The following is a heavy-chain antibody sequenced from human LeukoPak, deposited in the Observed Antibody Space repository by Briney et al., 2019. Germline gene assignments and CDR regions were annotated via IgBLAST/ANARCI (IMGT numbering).Heavy chain of an antibody. CDR3: TRDRSRAEDY. D-gene: IGHD1-14*01. J-gene: IGHJ4*02. CDR2: INQGGSDK. Sequence: GGSLSLSCAASGFTLSGHSMSWVRQAPGKGLEWVANINQGGSDKYYVDSVKGRFTISRDNANNLLYLQMNSLRGEDTAVYYCTRDRSRAEDYWGQGTLVTVSS. CDR1: GFTLSGHS. V-gene: IGHV3-7*01.